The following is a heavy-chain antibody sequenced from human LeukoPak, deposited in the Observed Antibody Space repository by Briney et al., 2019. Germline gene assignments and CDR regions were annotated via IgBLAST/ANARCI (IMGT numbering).Heavy chain of an antibody. CDR1: GFTFTDYY. Sequence: GGSLRLSCTVSGFTFTDYYMSWVRQAPGKGLEWVSYISSSGSMLHYADSVEGRFTISRDNAKNSLYLQMDSLRAEDTALYYCARDHKGGDGADAFDIWGHGTMVTVSS. D-gene: IGHD5-24*01. CDR3: ARDHKGGDGADAFDI. V-gene: IGHV3-11*01. CDR2: ISSSGSML. J-gene: IGHJ3*02.